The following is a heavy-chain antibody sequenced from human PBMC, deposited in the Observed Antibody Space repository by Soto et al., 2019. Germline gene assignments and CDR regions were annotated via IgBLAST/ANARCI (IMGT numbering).Heavy chain of an antibody. D-gene: IGHD3-3*01. CDR2: IYHTGTT. CDR3: VREGLTMYGVHTPSFDP. CDR1: GASITSGDYS. V-gene: IGHV4-30-4*01. J-gene: IGHJ5*02. Sequence: QVQLQESGPGLVKPSQTLSLTCTVSGASITSGDYSWNWIRQPPGKCLEWIGYIYHTGTTYYNPSLQSRVTISVDTSMNQFSLKLRSVTAADTAVYYCVREGLTMYGVHTPSFDPWGQGTLVTVSS.